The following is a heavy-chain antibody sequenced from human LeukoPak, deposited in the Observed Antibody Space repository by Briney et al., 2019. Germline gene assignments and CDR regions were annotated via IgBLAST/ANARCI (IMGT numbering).Heavy chain of an antibody. CDR1: GFTFSSHA. CDR3: LRGYGGY. Sequence: GGSLRLSCAASGFTFSSHAMRWVRQVPGRGLEWVSGISGSGAGTYYADSVKGRFTISRDNSKNTLSLQMNSLRAEDTAVYYCLRGYGGYWGQGTLVTVSS. D-gene: IGHD4-23*01. V-gene: IGHV3-23*01. J-gene: IGHJ4*02. CDR2: ISGSGAGT.